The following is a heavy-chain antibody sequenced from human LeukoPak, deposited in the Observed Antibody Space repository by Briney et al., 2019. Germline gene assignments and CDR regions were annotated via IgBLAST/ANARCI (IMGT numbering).Heavy chain of an antibody. J-gene: IGHJ3*02. D-gene: IGHD5-18*01. CDR2: INHSGST. Sequence: SETLSLTCAVYGGSFSGYYWSWIRQPPGKGLEWTGEINHSGSTNYNPSLKSRVTISVDTSKNQFSLKLSSVTAADTAVYYCARSLYRYGADASDIWGQGTMVTVSS. CDR3: ARSLYRYGADASDI. V-gene: IGHV4-34*01. CDR1: GGSFSGYY.